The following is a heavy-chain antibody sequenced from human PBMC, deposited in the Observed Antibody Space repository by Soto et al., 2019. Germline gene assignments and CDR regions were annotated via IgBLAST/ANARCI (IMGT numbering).Heavy chain of an antibody. Sequence: QITLNESGPTVVKPAETLTLTCTFSGFSLTTSGVGVGWIRQSPGKAPEWLALIYWDDDKRYSASLKSRLTITKDTSKNQVVLTMARVDPADTATYYCAHRILRSVFGLVTTTAIYFDFWGQGTQVVVSS. CDR1: GFSLTTSGVG. V-gene: IGHV2-5*02. CDR3: AHRILRSVFGLVTTTAIYFDF. J-gene: IGHJ4*02. CDR2: IYWDDDK. D-gene: IGHD3-3*01.